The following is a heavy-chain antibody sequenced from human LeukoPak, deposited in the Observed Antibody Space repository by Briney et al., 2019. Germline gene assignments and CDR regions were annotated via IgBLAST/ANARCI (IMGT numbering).Heavy chain of an antibody. CDR1: GGTSSSYT. CDR2: IIPILGIA. D-gene: IGHD5-24*01. CDR3: ARDRGEMATISYYYMDV. J-gene: IGHJ6*03. V-gene: IGHV1-69*04. Sequence: SVKVSCKASGGTSSSYTISWVRQAPGQGLEWMGRIIPILGIANYAQKFQGRVTITADKSTSTAYMELSSLRSEDTAVYYCARDRGEMATISYYYMDVWGKGTTVTVSS.